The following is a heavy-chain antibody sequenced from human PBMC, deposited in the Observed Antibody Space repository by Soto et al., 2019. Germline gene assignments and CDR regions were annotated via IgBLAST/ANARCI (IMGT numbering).Heavy chain of an antibody. CDR3: TTRPYSSGWLDP. CDR2: IYYSGST. J-gene: IGHJ5*02. CDR1: GGSISSYY. D-gene: IGHD6-19*01. V-gene: IGHV4-59*12. Sequence: SETLSLTCTVSGGSISSYYWSWIRQPPGKGLEWIGDIYYSGSTNYNPSLKSRVTISVDTSKNQFSLKLSSVTAADTAVYYCTTRPYSSGWLDPWGQGTRVTVSS.